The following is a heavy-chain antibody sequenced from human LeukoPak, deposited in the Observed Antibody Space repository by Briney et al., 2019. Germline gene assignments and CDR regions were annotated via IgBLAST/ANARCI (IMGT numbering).Heavy chain of an antibody. CDR2: ISYGGSNK. J-gene: IGHJ4*02. CDR1: GFIFSSYG. V-gene: IGHV3-30*19. CDR3: TTGNGDLDY. Sequence: GGSLRLSCAASGFIFSSYGMHWVRQAPGKGLEWVAVISYGGSNKYYADSVKGRFTISRDNSKNTLYLQMNSLRAEDTAVYYCTTGNGDLDYWGQGTLVTVSS.